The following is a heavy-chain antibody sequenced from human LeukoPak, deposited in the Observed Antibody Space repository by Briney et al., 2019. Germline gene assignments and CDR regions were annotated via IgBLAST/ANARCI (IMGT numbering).Heavy chain of an antibody. Sequence: GGSLRLSCAASGFTVSSNYMSWVRQAPGKGLEWVSVIYSGGSTYYADSVKGRFTISRHNSKNTLYLQMNSLRAEDTAVYYCAGSPNCGGDCYYFQHWGPGTLVTVSS. D-gene: IGHD2-21*02. CDR1: GFTVSSNY. V-gene: IGHV3-53*04. CDR3: AGSPNCGGDCYYFQH. CDR2: IYSGGST. J-gene: IGHJ1*01.